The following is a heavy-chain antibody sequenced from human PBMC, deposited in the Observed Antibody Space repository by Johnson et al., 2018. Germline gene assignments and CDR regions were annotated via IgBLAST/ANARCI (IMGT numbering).Heavy chain of an antibody. Sequence: VRLVESGGGLVKPGRSLRLSCTASGFAFSTYAMNWIRQAPGKGLEWVGFIRSNTYGGTPEYAASVKGRFSISRDHSKRIAYLKMSSLKTEDTAVYYCTRQTSGWNSNQLDIWGLGTMVTVSS. CDR1: GFAFSTYA. CDR2: IRSNTYGGTP. CDR3: TRQTSGWNSNQLDI. V-gene: IGHV3-49*05. J-gene: IGHJ3*02. D-gene: IGHD6-19*01.